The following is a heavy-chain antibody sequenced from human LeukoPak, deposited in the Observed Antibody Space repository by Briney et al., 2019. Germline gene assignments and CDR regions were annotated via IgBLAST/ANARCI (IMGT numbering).Heavy chain of an antibody. Sequence: GGSLRLSCAASGFTLSSYAMSWVRQAPGKGLQWVSGISSNGGSRYYVYSVKGVVTISTDNSKKKFYMQINSLREEDTDVYYCARSLSSRSRGHRRPYYFDSWGQGTLVTVSS. CDR3: ARSLSSRSRGHRRPYYFDS. CDR2: ISSNGGSR. D-gene: IGHD3-16*02. J-gene: IGHJ4*02. CDR1: GFTLSSYA. V-gene: IGHV3-23*01.